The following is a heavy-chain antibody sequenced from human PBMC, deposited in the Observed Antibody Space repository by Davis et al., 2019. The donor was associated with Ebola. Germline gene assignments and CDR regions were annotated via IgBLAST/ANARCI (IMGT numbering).Heavy chain of an antibody. D-gene: IGHD5-18*01. CDR1: GGSISSYY. CDR2: INHSGST. Sequence: MPGGSLRLSCTVSGGSISSYYWSWIRQPPGKGLECIGEINHSGSTNYNPSLKSRVTISVDTSKNQFSLKLSSVTAADTAVYYCARLRPTAMVFYCMDVWGQGTTVTVSS. CDR3: ARLRPTAMVFYCMDV. V-gene: IGHV4-34*01. J-gene: IGHJ6*02.